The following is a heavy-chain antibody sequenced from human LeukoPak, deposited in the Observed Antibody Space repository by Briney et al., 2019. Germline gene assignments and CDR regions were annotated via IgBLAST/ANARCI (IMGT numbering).Heavy chain of an antibody. V-gene: IGHV4-4*02. D-gene: IGHD3-22*01. CDR2: IYHSGST. CDR3: ARGYYDSSGSPLDL. J-gene: IGHJ2*01. Sequence: SGTLSLTCAVSGGSISSSNWWSWVRQPPGKGLEWIGEIYHSGSTNYNPSLKSRVTISVDKSKNQFSLKLSSVTAADTAVYYCARGYYDSSGSPLDLWGRGTLVTVSS. CDR1: GGSISSSNW.